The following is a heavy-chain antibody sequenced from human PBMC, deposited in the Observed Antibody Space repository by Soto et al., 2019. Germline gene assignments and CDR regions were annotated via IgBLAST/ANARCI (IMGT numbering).Heavy chain of an antibody. CDR3: ARVLNSDTPGMDV. V-gene: IGHV1-69*06. CDR2: IIPIFGAA. D-gene: IGHD2-21*02. CDR1: GGTFSSYA. Sequence: SVKVSCKASGGTFSSYAISWVRQAPGQGLEWMGGIIPIFGAANYAQKFQGRVTITADKSTSTAYMELSSLRSEDTAVYYCARVLNSDTPGMDVWGQGTTVTVSS. J-gene: IGHJ6*02.